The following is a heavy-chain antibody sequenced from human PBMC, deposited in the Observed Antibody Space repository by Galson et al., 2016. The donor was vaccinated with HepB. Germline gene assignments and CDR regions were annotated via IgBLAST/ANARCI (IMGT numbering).Heavy chain of an antibody. Sequence: SVKVSCKASGYTFTTYDMHWVRQAPGQRLEWMGWINAGNGNTKYSLKFQGRVTITRDTSASTVYMELSSLTSKDTAVYYCARDPEINMVRGVILSPFDPWGQGTLVTVSS. CDR2: INAGNGNT. J-gene: IGHJ5*02. CDR3: ARDPEINMVRGVILSPFDP. D-gene: IGHD3-10*01. V-gene: IGHV1-3*01. CDR1: GYTFTTYD.